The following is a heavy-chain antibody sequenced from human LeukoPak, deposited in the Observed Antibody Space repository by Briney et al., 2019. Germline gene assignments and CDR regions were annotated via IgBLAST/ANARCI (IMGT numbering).Heavy chain of an antibody. CDR3: AKAGYSSGWYPHGDYYYYGMDV. CDR1: GDSISTGSYY. CDR2: ISYSGST. D-gene: IGHD6-19*01. V-gene: IGHV4-39*07. Sequence: PSETLSLTCTVSGDSISTGSYYWGWIRQPPGKGLEWIGIISYSGSTYYNPSLKSRVTISVDTSKNQFSLKLSSVTAADTAVYYCAKAGYSSGWYPHGDYYYYGMDVWGQGTTVTVSS. J-gene: IGHJ6*02.